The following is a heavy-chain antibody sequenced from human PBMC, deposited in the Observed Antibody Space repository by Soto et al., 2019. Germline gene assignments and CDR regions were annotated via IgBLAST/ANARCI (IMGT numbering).Heavy chain of an antibody. CDR1: GGTFSSYA. J-gene: IGHJ4*02. CDR3: ARGGSGYYTLYYFDY. D-gene: IGHD3-3*01. CDR2: IIPIFGTA. Sequence: SVKVSCKASGGTFSSYAISWVRQAPGQGLEWMGGIIPIFGTANYAQKFQGRVTITADESTSTAYMELSSLRSEDTAVYYCARGGSGYYTLYYFDYWGQETLVTVSS. V-gene: IGHV1-69*13.